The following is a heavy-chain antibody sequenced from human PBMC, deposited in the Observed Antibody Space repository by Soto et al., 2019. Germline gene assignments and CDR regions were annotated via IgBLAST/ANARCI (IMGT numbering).Heavy chain of an antibody. J-gene: IGHJ4*02. CDR2: ISAYNGKT. Sequence: QVQLVQSGAEVKKPGASVKVSCKTSGYPFTSYGINWVRQAPGQGPEWMGWISAYNGKTSYTQKFQGRVTMTTDTSKRKAYMEMRSLRSDGTAVYYCARGRLIAVTGLLHYWGQGTLVTVSS. CDR3: ARGRLIAVTGLLHY. CDR1: GYPFTSYG. V-gene: IGHV1-18*01. D-gene: IGHD6-19*01.